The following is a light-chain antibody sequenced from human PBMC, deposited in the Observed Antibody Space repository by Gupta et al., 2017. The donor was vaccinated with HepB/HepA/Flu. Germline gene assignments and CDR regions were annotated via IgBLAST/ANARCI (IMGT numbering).Light chain of an antibody. Sequence: EVVMTQFPASLSVSPGERVTLSCRASYHVGINSAWYQQKPGQPPRLLIYGASTRATDVPARFRGSGSGTEFSLIINSLQFEDFAVYLCQQYDRWPLTFGGGTKVDI. J-gene: IGKJ4*01. CDR3: QQYDRWPLT. CDR2: GAS. CDR1: YHVGIN. V-gene: IGKV3-15*01.